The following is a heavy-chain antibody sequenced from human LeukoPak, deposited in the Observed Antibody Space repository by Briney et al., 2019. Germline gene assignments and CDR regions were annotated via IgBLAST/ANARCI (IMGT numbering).Heavy chain of an antibody. V-gene: IGHV4-34*01. CDR3: ARGVQLGYCSGGSCSKFDY. CDR1: GGSFSGYY. J-gene: IGHJ4*02. Sequence: SETLSLTCAVYGGSFSGYYWSWIRQPPGKGLEWIGEINHSGSTNYNPSLKSRVTISVDTSKNQFSLKLSSVTAADTAVYYCARGVQLGYCSGGSCSKFDYWGQGTLVTVSS. D-gene: IGHD2-15*01. CDR2: INHSGST.